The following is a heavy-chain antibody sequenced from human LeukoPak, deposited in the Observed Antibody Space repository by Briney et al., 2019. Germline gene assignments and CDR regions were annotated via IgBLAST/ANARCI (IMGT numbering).Heavy chain of an antibody. Sequence: SETLSLTCTVSGGSISGYYWSWIRQPPGKGLEWVGYISYSGSTNYKPSLKSRVTISVDTSKNQFSLKLSSVTAADTAVYYCAREELLWFGELLYRWFDPWGQGTLVTVSS. J-gene: IGHJ5*02. D-gene: IGHD3-10*01. CDR3: AREELLWFGELLYRWFDP. CDR2: ISYSGST. CDR1: GGSISGYY. V-gene: IGHV4-59*01.